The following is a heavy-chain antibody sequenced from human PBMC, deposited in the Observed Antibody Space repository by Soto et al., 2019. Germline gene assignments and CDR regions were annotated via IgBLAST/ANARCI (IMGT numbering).Heavy chain of an antibody. CDR1: GYDINRHP. CDR2: INPNTGNP. D-gene: IGHD1-26*01. V-gene: IGHV7-4-1*01. J-gene: IGHJ4*02. CDR3: ARDRASGSFDY. Sequence: SVNRYCKGAGYDINRHPISWCRQAPGQGLEWMGWINPNTGNPTYEQGFTGRFVFSVDTSVSTVYLQIFSLKADDSAVYYCARDRASGSFDYWGQGTLVTVSS.